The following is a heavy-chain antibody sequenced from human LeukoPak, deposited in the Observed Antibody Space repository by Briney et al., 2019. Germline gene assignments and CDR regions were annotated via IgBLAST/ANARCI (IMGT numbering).Heavy chain of an antibody. CDR3: ARVGGKQQLDIVY. V-gene: IGHV1-46*01. CDR1: GYTFTIYY. J-gene: IGHJ4*02. Sequence: ASVKVSFKASGYTFTIYYMHWVRQAPGQGLEWMGIINPSGGSTSYAQRFQGRVTMTRDTSTSTVYMELSSLRSEDTAVYYCARVGGKQQLDIVYWGQGTLVTVSS. D-gene: IGHD6-13*01. CDR2: INPSGGST.